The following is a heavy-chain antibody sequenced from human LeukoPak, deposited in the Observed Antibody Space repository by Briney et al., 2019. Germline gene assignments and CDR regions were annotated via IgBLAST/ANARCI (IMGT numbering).Heavy chain of an antibody. D-gene: IGHD3-3*01. J-gene: IGHJ4*02. V-gene: IGHV3-30*03. CDR2: ISYDGSNK. Sequence: GGSLRLSCAASGFTFSSYGMHWVRQAPGKGLEWVAVISYDGSNKYCADSVKGRFTISRDNSKNTLYLQMNSLRAEDTAVYYCATFEAGFWSGYRLDYWGQGTLVTVSS. CDR1: GFTFSSYG. CDR3: ATFEAGFWSGYRLDY.